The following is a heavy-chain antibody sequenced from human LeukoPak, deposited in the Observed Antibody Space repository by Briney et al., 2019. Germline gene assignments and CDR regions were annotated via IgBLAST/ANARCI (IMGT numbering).Heavy chain of an antibody. J-gene: IGHJ4*02. Sequence: PGGSLRLSCAASGFTFSSYAMSWVRQAPGKGLEWVSAISGSGGSTYYADSVKGRFTISRDNSKNTLYLQMNSLRAEDTAVYYCAKDSSGWYRWAYFDYWGQGTLVTVSS. CDR1: GFTFSSYA. D-gene: IGHD6-19*01. CDR3: AKDSSGWYRWAYFDY. CDR2: ISGSGGST. V-gene: IGHV3-23*01.